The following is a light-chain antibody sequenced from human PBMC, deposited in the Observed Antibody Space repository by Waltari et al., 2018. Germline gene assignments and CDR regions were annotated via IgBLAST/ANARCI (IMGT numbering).Light chain of an antibody. CDR3: QTGGHGTWV. J-gene: IGLJ3*02. CDR2: VNSDGSH. CDR1: SGHSSNV. Sequence: QLVLTQSPSASASLGASVKLTCTLSSGHSSNVIAWHQQQPEKGPRYLMKVNSDGSHSKGDDIPGRFSGSGSWAERYLTISSLQSEDEADYYCQTGGHGTWVFGGGTKLTVL. V-gene: IGLV4-69*01.